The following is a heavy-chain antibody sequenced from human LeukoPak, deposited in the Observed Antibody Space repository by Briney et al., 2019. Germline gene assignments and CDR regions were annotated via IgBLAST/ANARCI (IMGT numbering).Heavy chain of an antibody. CDR3: AKDSGRLGVREVFDI. CDR2: IYVDGGSA. D-gene: IGHD3-16*01. J-gene: IGHJ3*02. V-gene: IGHV3-23*01. Sequence: GGSLRLSCAASGFTFRSYAMTWLREGPGKGLEWVSSIYVDGGSAYYADSVEGRVTIPRDNSKNTLSLQINSLGDEDTAVYYCAKDSGRLGVREVFDIWGQGTVVTVSS. CDR1: GFTFRSYA.